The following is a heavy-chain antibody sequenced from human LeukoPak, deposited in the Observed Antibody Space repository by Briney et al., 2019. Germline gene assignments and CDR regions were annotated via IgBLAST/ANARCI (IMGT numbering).Heavy chain of an antibody. V-gene: IGHV3-30-3*01. CDR1: GFTFSSYA. J-gene: IGHJ3*02. D-gene: IGHD3-22*01. CDR3: ETYYYGSSGSDDDAFDI. CDR2: ISYDGSNK. Sequence: GGSLRLSCAASGFTFSSYAMHWVRQAPGKGLEWVAVISYDGSNKYYADSVKGRFTISRDNSKNTLYLQMNSLRAEDTAVYYCETYYYGSSGSDDDAFDIWGQGTMVTVSS.